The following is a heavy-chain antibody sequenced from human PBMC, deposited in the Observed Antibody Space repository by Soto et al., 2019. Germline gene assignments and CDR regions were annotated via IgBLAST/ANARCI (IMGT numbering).Heavy chain of an antibody. D-gene: IGHD3-3*01. V-gene: IGHV3-30*01. CDR3: AIARVADSSLDH. CDR2: ISFHSSEI. CDR1: GFIFSNNA. Sequence: TGGSLRLSCVGSGFIFSNNAMHWVRQAPGKGLEWVAFISFHSSEIHYADSVKGRFTISRDNPRNTLFLHVNSTRADDTAVYYCAIARVADSSLDHWGQGTLVTVSS. J-gene: IGHJ4*02.